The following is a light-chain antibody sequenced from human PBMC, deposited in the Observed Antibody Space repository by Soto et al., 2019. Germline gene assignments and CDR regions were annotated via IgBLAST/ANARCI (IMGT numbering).Light chain of an antibody. J-gene: IGKJ1*01. V-gene: IGKV3-20*01. Sequence: LSPGKRATLSCRASQSVSSNYLAWYQQKPGQAPRLLMYGASSRATGIPDRFSGSGSGTDFTLTISRLEPEDFAVYYCQQYGTSPRTFGQGTKVDIK. CDR1: QSVSSNY. CDR2: GAS. CDR3: QQYGTSPRT.